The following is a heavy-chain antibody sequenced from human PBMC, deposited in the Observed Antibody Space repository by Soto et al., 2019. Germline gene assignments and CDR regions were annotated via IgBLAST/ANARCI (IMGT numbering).Heavy chain of an antibody. CDR3: ATETSTWGC. V-gene: IGHV3-7*05. Sequence: EVQLVESGGGLVQPGESLRLSCVASGFALSNYWINWVRQAPGKGLERVANIKQDGSEKNYVDSVKGRFTISRDNARNSLYLQMTGQRGEDTAASYCATETSTWGCWGQGTLVTVSS. D-gene: IGHD3-16*01. CDR2: IKQDGSEK. CDR1: GFALSNYW. J-gene: IGHJ4*02.